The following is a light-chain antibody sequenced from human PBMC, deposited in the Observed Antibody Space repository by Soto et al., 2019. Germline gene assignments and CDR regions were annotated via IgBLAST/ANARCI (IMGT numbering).Light chain of an antibody. CDR1: SSDVGGYNY. V-gene: IGLV2-14*01. CDR3: SSYTSGFYV. Sequence: QSALTQPASVSGSPGQAITISCTGTSSDVGGYNYVSWYQQHPGKAPKLMIYDVGDRPSGVSNRFSGSKSGNTASLTISGLQAEDEADYYCSSYTSGFYVFGTVTKVTVL. J-gene: IGLJ1*01. CDR2: DVG.